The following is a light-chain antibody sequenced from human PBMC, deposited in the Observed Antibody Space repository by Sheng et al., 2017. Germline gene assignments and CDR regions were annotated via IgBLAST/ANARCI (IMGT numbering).Light chain of an antibody. J-gene: IGKJ1*01. CDR3: QHYNSYSWT. CDR1: QGINNY. CDR2: GAF. Sequence: IQLTQSPSSLSASVGDRVTIACRASQGINNYLAWYQQKPGKAPKLLIYGAFILHSGVPSRFSGSGFGTEFTLTISSLQPDDFATYYCQHYNSYSWTFGQGTKVEI. V-gene: IGKV1-9*01.